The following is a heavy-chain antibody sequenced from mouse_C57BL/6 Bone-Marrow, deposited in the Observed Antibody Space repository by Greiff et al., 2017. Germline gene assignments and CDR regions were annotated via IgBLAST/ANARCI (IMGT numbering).Heavy chain of an antibody. CDR2: IYPRDGST. D-gene: IGHD2-4*01. J-gene: IGHJ2*01. CDR1: GYTFTDHT. Sequence: VQLQQSDAELVKPGASVKISCKVSGYTFTDHTIHWMKQRPEQGLEWIGYIYPRDGSTKYNEKFKGKATLTAEKSSSTAYMQLNSLTSEDSAVYFCARWGYDYDGYFDYWGQGTTLTVSS. CDR3: ARWGYDYDGYFDY. V-gene: IGHV1-78*01.